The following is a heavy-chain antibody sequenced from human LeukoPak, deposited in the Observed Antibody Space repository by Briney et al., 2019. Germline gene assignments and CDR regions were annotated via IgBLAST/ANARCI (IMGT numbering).Heavy chain of an antibody. CDR2: IWYDGSNK. D-gene: IGHD3-22*01. J-gene: IGHJ4*02. CDR3: AKDGSSGDYYYFDY. V-gene: IGHV3-33*06. CDR1: GFTFSSYG. Sequence: GGSLRLSCAASGFTFSSYGMHWVRQAPGKGLEWVAVIWYDGSNKYYADSVKGRFTISRDNSKNTLYLQMNSLRAEDTAVYYCAKDGSSGDYYYFDYWGQGSLVTVSS.